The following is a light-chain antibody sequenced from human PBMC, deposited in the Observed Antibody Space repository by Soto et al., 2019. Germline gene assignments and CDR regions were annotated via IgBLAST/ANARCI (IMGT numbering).Light chain of an antibody. Sequence: EIVMTQSPATLSVSPGERATLSCRASQSVTTNLAWYQQKPGQAPRLLIYGASTRATGIPARFSGSGSGTDFTLTISGLQSDDFAVYYCEQYTNRPPWTFGQGTRVDFK. CDR2: GAS. CDR1: QSVTTN. J-gene: IGKJ1*01. CDR3: EQYTNRPPWT. V-gene: IGKV3-15*01.